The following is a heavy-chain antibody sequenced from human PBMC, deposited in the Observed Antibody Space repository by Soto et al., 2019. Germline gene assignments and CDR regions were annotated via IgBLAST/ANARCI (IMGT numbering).Heavy chain of an antibody. D-gene: IGHD6-19*01. CDR1: GGTFSSYA. Sequence: SVKVSCKASGGTFSSYAISWVRQAPGQGLEWMGGIIPIFGTANYAQKFQGRVTITADESTSTAYMELSSLRSEDTAVYYCASPKPYSSVWYNFDYWGQGTLVTVSS. CDR2: IIPIFGTA. CDR3: ASPKPYSSVWYNFDY. J-gene: IGHJ4*02. V-gene: IGHV1-69*13.